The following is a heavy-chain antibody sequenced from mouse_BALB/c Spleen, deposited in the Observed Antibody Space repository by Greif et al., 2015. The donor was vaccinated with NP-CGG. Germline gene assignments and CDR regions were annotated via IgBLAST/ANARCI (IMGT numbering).Heavy chain of an antibody. Sequence: VKVVESGAELVRPGTSVKISCKASGYTFTNYWLGWVKQRPGHGLEWIGDIYPGGGYTNYNEKFKGKATLTADTSSSTAYMQLSSLTSEDSAVYFCARGGGNYAYYFDYWGRGTTLTVSS. CDR3: ARGGGNYAYYFDY. J-gene: IGHJ2*01. V-gene: IGHV1-63*02. CDR2: IYPGGGYT. CDR1: GYTFTNYW. D-gene: IGHD2-1*01.